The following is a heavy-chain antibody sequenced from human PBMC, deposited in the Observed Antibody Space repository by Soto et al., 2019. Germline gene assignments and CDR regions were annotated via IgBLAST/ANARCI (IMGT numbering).Heavy chain of an antibody. V-gene: IGHV1-8*01. D-gene: IGHD3-10*01. J-gene: IGHJ5*02. CDR3: AREPSGGGGNWFDP. Sequence: QVQLVQSGAEVKKPGASVKVSCKASGYTFTSYDINWVRQATGQGLEWMGWMNPNSGNTAYAQKFQGRVTRTRTTSKSTASMELSSLRSEDTAVYYCAREPSGGGGNWFDPWGQGTLVTVSS. CDR1: GYTFTSYD. CDR2: MNPNSGNT.